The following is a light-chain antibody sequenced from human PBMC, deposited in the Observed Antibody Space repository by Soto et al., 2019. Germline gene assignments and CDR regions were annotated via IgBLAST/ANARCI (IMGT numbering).Light chain of an antibody. Sequence: EFVLTQSPATLSLSPGERATLSCGATQSVSGRYLAWYQQKPGLAPRLLIYGASARATGTLDRFTGSGSGTDFTLTISRLEPEDFAIYYCQSYGDSPNTFGQGTRLEIK. J-gene: IGKJ2*01. CDR1: QSVSGRY. V-gene: IGKV3D-20*01. CDR2: GAS. CDR3: QSYGDSPNT.